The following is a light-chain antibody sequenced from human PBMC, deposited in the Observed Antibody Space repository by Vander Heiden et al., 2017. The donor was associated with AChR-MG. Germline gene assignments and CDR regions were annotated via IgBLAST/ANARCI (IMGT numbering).Light chain of an antibody. V-gene: IGLV3-25*03. Sequence: SYELTQPPSVSVSPGQTARITCSGDALPKQYAYWYQQKQGQAPVLVIYKDSERPSGIPERFSGSSSGTTATLTISGVQAEDEADYYCQSADSSGTYRVFGTGTKVTVL. CDR2: KDS. CDR3: QSADSSGTYRV. J-gene: IGLJ1*01. CDR1: ALPKQY.